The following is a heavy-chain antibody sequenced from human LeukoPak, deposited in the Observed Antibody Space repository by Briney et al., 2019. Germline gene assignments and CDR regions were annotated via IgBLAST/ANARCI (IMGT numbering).Heavy chain of an antibody. CDR3: ARTKEVDAFDI. D-gene: IGHD2-8*01. CDR2: IYYSGST. V-gene: IGHV4-39*07. CDR1: GGSISSSSYY. Sequence: SETLSLTCTVSGGSISSSSYYWGWIRQPPGKGLEWIGSIYYSGSTYYNPSLKSRVTISVDASKNQFSLKLSSVTAANTAVYYCARTKEVDAFDIWGQGTMVIVSS. J-gene: IGHJ3*02.